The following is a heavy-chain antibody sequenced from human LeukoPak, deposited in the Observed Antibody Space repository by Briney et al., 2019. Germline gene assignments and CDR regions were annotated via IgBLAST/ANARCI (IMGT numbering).Heavy chain of an antibody. CDR2: ITTGGPNT. CDR1: GLTFSSYT. D-gene: IGHD7-27*01. J-gene: IGHJ4*02. CDR3: AKDGGLWVSAHWGDS. V-gene: IGHV3-23*01. Sequence: GSLRLSCTASGLTFSSYTMSWVRQAPGKGLKWVSTITTGGPNTYYADSVKGRFTVSRDDSKNTLYLQMNSLRAEDTAVYYCAKDGGLWVSAHWGDSWGRGTLVTVSS.